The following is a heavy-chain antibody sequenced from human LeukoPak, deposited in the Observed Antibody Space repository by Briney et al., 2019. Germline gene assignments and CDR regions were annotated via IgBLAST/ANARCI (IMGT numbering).Heavy chain of an antibody. CDR2: IIPILGIA. CDR1: GGTFSSYA. V-gene: IGHV1-69*04. Sequence: SVEVSCKASGGTFSSYAISWVRQAPGQGLEWMGRIIPILGIANYAQKFQGRVTITADKSTSTAYMELSSLRSEDTAVYYCARDSGGSSGMDVWGQGTTVTVSS. CDR3: ARDSGGSSGMDV. D-gene: IGHD6-6*01. J-gene: IGHJ6*02.